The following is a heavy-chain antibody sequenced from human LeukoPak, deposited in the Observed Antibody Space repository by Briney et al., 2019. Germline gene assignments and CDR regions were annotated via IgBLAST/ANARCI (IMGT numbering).Heavy chain of an antibody. CDR3: ASSRPNYYDSSGYYYPRYFQH. D-gene: IGHD3-22*01. J-gene: IGHJ1*01. CDR1: GYSFTSYW. V-gene: IGHV5-51*01. CDR2: IYPGDSDT. Sequence: GESLKISCKGSGYSFTSYWIGWVRQMPGKGLEWMGIIYPGDSDTRYSPSFQGQVTISADKSISTAYLQWSSLKASDTAMYYCASSRPNYYDSSGYYYPRYFQHWGQGTLVTVSP.